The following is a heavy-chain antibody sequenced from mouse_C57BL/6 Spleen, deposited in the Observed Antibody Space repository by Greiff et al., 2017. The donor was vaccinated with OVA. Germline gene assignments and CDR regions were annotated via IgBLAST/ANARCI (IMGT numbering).Heavy chain of an antibody. V-gene: IGHV1-76*01. Sequence: QVQLQQSGAELVRPGASVKLSCKASGFTFTDYYINWVKQRPGQGLEWIARIYPGSGNTYYNEKFKGKATLTAEKSSSTAYMQLSSLTSEDSAVYFCAREEDGARSRDYFDYWGQGTTLTVSS. D-gene: IGHD1-1*01. CDR3: AREEDGARSRDYFDY. CDR2: IYPGSGNT. CDR1: GFTFTDYY. J-gene: IGHJ2*01.